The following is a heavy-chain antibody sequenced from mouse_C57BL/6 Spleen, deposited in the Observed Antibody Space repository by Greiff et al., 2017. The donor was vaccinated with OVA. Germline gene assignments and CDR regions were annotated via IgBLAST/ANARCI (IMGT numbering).Heavy chain of an antibody. J-gene: IGHJ3*01. CDR2: IWGGGST. CDR1: GFSFTSYG. Sequence: VKLKQSGPGLVQPSQRLYITCKVSGFSFTSYGVHWVRQSPGKGLEWMGVIWGGGSTDYNAAFMSRMSITKDNSKSQVFFKMNILQADDTAIYYCAKSDDYDGFSYWGQGTLVTVSA. V-gene: IGHV2-5*01. CDR3: AKSDDYDGFSY. D-gene: IGHD2-4*01.